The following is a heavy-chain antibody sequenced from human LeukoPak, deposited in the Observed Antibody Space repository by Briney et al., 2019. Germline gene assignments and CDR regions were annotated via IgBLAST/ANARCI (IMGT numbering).Heavy chain of an antibody. D-gene: IGHD6-25*01. V-gene: IGHV3-30*02. CDR1: GFTFSSYG. Sequence: GGSLRLSCAASGFTFSSYGMHWVRQAPGKGLEWVSFIRYDGSNKYYADSVKGRFTISRDNSKNTLYLQMNSRRAEDTAVYYCAPRSGISGIAAEFWGQGTLVTVSS. CDR2: IRYDGSNK. J-gene: IGHJ4*02. CDR3: APRSGISGIAAEF.